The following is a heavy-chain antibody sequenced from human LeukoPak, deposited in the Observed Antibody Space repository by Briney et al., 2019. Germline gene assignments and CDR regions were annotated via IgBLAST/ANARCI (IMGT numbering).Heavy chain of an antibody. V-gene: IGHV4-4*07. CDR3: AQEYDFWSGLTDY. J-gene: IGHJ4*02. CDR1: GGSFSGYY. Sequence: SETLSLTCTVSGGSFSGYYRSWIRQPAGKGLEWIGRIYTSGYTNYNPSLKSRVTMSVDTPKNQFSLKLSSVTAADTAVYYCAQEYDFWSGLTDYWGQGTLVTVSS. D-gene: IGHD3-3*01. CDR2: IYTSGYT.